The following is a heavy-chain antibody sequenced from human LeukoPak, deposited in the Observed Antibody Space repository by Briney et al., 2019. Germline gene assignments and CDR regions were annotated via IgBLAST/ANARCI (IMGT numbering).Heavy chain of an antibody. V-gene: IGHV3-48*01. CDR2: ISGGSGTI. D-gene: IGHD1-26*01. CDR3: ARVTVGATADYFDS. J-gene: IGHJ4*02. CDR1: GFTFTTYS. Sequence: GGSLRLSCAASGFTFTTYSRNWVRQAPGKGLEWISYISGGSGTIYYADSVKGRFTISRDNARNSLYLQLNSLRAEDTAVYFCARVTVGATADYFDSWGQGTLVTVSS.